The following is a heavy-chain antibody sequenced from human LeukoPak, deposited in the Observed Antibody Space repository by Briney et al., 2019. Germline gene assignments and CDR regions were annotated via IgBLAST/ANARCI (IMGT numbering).Heavy chain of an antibody. V-gene: IGHV4-61*08. J-gene: IGHJ5*02. CDR2: IYYSGST. Sequence: PSETLSLTCAVSGGSISSGGYSWSWIRQPPGKELEWIGYIYYSGSTNYNPSLKSRVTISVDTSKNQFSLKLSSVTAADTAVYYCASLGYSSSWNNWFDPWGQGTLVTVSS. D-gene: IGHD6-13*01. CDR3: ASLGYSSSWNNWFDP. CDR1: GGSISSGGYS.